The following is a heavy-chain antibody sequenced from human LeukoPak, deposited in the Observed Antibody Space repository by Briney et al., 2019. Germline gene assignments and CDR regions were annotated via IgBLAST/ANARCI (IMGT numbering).Heavy chain of an antibody. CDR1: GFTFSSYA. D-gene: IGHD2/OR15-2a*01. CDR2: ISYDGSNK. V-gene: IGHV3-30-3*01. Sequence: GRSLRLSCAASGFTFSSYAMHWVRQAPGKGLEWVAVISYDGSNKYYADSVKGRFTISRDNLNNALYLQMNSVRTEDTAVYYCTKPWDRRSSSWYYHPMAVWGPGTTVIVSS. J-gene: IGHJ6*02. CDR3: TKPWDRRSSSWYYHPMAV.